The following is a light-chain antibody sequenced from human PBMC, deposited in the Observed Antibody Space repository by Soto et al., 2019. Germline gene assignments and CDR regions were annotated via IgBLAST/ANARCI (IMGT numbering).Light chain of an antibody. J-gene: IGKJ4*01. CDR2: DAS. CDR3: QQYNRYSLT. V-gene: IGKV1-5*01. Sequence: DIQMTQSPSTLSASVGDRVTITCRASQSISSWLAWYKQKPGKAPKLLIYDASSLESGVPSRFSGSGSDTEFTLTINNLQPDDFATYHCQQYNRYSLTFGGGT. CDR1: QSISSW.